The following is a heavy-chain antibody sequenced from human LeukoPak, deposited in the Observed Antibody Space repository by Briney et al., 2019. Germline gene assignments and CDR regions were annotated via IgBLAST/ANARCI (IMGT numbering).Heavy chain of an antibody. V-gene: IGHV1-69*06. CDR3: ARVIGLGGPHMDV. CDR1: VGTFSSYS. CDR2: IIPNFGTA. Sequence: SVQVSCKASVGTFSSYSSSGVRQPPGREREGMGGIIPNFGTAYYAKNVQGRFTISADKSTSTAYMELSSLRSEDTAVYYCARVIGLGGPHMDVWGKGTTVTVSS. J-gene: IGHJ6*03. D-gene: IGHD3-16*01.